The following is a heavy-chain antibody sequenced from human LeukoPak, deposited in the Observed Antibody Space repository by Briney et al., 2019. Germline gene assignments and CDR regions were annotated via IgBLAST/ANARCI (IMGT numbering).Heavy chain of an antibody. CDR3: ARAYGGRVRYGMDV. CDR1: GGSFSGYY. D-gene: IGHD4-23*01. Sequence: SETLSLTCAVYGGSFSGYYWSWIREPPGKGLEWSGEINHSGSTNYNPSLKSRVTISVDTSKNQFSLKLSSVTAADTAVYYCARAYGGRVRYGMDVWGQGTTVTVSS. CDR2: INHSGST. J-gene: IGHJ6*02. V-gene: IGHV4-34*01.